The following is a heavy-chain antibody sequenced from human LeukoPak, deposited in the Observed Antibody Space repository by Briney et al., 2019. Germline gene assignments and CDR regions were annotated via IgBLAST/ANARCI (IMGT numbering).Heavy chain of an antibody. J-gene: IGHJ4*02. CDR2: IYSGGSK. CDR3: ARGKITAMVDY. CDR1: GFTVSSNY. D-gene: IGHD5-18*01. V-gene: IGHV3-53*01. Sequence: GGSLRLSCAASGFTVSSNYMSWVRQVPGKGLEWVSVIYSGGSKYYADSVKGLFTISRDNSKNTLYLQMNSLRAEDTAVYYCARGKITAMVDYWGQGTLVTVSS.